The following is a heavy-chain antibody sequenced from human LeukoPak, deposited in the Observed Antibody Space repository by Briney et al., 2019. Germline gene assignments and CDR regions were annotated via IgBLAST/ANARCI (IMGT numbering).Heavy chain of an antibody. V-gene: IGHV3-73*01. J-gene: IGHJ4*02. CDR1: GFTFSGSA. CDR3: TSHNVGFES. Sequence: GGSLRLSCAASGFTFSGSAMHWVRQASGKGLEWVGRIRSKTNSYATSYAASVKGRFALPRDDSKNTAYLQMNSLKTEDTAVYYCTSHNVGFESWGQGTLVTVSS. CDR2: IRSKTNSYAT.